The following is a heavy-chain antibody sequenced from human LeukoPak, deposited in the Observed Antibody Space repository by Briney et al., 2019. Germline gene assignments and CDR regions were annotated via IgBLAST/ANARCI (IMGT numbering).Heavy chain of an antibody. CDR2: IRRGTNNYTT. CDR3: TRDGGDSTKTAFDM. Sequence: PGGSLRLSCAASGFTFGSYGMSWVRQAPGRGLEWVGRIRRGTNNYTTEYAASVKGRFIISRDDSKNSLYLHMNSLKTEDTAVYHCTRDGGDSTKTAFDMWGQGTMVTVSS. V-gene: IGHV3-72*01. D-gene: IGHD2/OR15-2a*01. J-gene: IGHJ3*02. CDR1: GFTFGSYG.